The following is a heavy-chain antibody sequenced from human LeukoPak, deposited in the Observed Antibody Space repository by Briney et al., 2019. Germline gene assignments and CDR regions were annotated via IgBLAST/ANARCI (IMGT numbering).Heavy chain of an antibody. D-gene: IGHD6-19*01. J-gene: IGHJ5*02. Sequence: GGSLRLSCAASGFTFSSYSMNWVRQAPGRGLEWVSSIRFTGSYIYYADSVKGRFTISRDDAKNLLSLQMISLRVEDTAVYYCARGWLAPVSGWFDPWGQGTLVTVSS. V-gene: IGHV3-21*01. CDR2: IRFTGSYI. CDR1: GFTFSSYS. CDR3: ARGWLAPVSGWFDP.